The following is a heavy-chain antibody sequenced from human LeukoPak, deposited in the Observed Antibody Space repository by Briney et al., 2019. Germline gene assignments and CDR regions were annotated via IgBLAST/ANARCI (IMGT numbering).Heavy chain of an antibody. D-gene: IGHD1-14*01. V-gene: IGHV3-23*01. J-gene: IGHJ4*02. Sequence: GGSLRLSCAASGFTFTSYAMNWVRQAPGKGLEWVSTISGSGSSTYYVDSVKGRFTISRDNSKNTLYLQMNSLRAEDTAEYYCAKGIKELLLDYWGQGTLVTVSS. CDR2: ISGSGSST. CDR3: AKGIKELLLDY. CDR1: GFTFTSYA.